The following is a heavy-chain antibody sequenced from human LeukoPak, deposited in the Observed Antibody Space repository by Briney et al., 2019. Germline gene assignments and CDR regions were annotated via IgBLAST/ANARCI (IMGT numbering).Heavy chain of an antibody. V-gene: IGHV4-31*03. CDR2: ISHSEST. J-gene: IGHJ5*02. D-gene: IGHD3-10*01. CDR3: ARDLWFGEYNWFDP. Sequence: SQTLSLTCTVSGGSISSGGYFWSWLRQHPGKGLEWIRYISHSESTYYNPSLKSRVTISLDSSKDRFSLRLSSVTAADTAVYYCARDLWFGEYNWFDPWGQGNLVTVSS. CDR1: GGSISSGGYF.